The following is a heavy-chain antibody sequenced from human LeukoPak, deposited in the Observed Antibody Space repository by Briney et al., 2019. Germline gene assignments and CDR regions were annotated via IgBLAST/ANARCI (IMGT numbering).Heavy chain of an antibody. CDR2: IIPILGMA. V-gene: IGHV1-69*02. J-gene: IGHJ5*02. CDR1: GYTFTGYY. D-gene: IGHD2-2*01. Sequence: SVKVSCKASGYTFTGYYMHWVRQAPGQGLEWMGRIIPILGMANYAQKFQGRVTITADKSTSTAYMELSSLRSEDTAVYYCARGIVVVPAAPFDPWGQGTLVTVSS. CDR3: ARGIVVVPAAPFDP.